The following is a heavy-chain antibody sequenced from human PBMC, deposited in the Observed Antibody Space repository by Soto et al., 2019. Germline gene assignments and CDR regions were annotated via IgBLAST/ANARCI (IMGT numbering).Heavy chain of an antibody. V-gene: IGHV4-4*07. Sequence: SETLSLTCTVSGGSINTFYWSWVRQPAGKGLEWIGRIFSSGSTSFNPSLESRVAMSVDTSKNHSSLNLSSVTAADMAAYYCAREGSYSAYNFAHGIQLWSFDFWGQGALVTVSS. CDR2: IFSSGST. CDR1: GGSINTFY. J-gene: IGHJ4*02. CDR3: AREGSYSAYNFAHGIQLWSFDF. D-gene: IGHD5-12*01.